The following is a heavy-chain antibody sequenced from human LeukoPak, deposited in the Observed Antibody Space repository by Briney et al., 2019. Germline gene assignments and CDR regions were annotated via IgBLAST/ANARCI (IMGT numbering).Heavy chain of an antibody. CDR1: GFTFSNYV. Sequence: GGSLRLSCAASGFTFSNYVMHWVRQAPGKGLEWVSVISGSGGSTNYADSVKGRFSISRDNSKNTVYLQMNSLRAEDTAIYYCATATLYQLLQTLDYWGQGTLVTVSS. CDR2: ISGSGGST. CDR3: ATATLYQLLQTLDY. V-gene: IGHV3-23*01. J-gene: IGHJ4*02. D-gene: IGHD2-2*01.